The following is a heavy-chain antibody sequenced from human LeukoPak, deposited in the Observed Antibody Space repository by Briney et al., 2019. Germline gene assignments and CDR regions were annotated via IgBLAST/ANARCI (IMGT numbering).Heavy chain of an antibody. CDR3: ARGGYFLPAAIWSYYYGMDV. D-gene: IGHD2-2*02. CDR2: MNPNSGNT. CDR1: GYTFTSYD. V-gene: IGHV1-8*01. Sequence: ASVKVSCKASGYTFTSYDINWVRQATGQGLEWMGWMNPNSGNTGYAQKLQGRGTMTRNTSISTAYMELSSLRSEDTAVYYCARGGYFLPAAIWSYYYGMDVWGQGTTVTVSS. J-gene: IGHJ6*02.